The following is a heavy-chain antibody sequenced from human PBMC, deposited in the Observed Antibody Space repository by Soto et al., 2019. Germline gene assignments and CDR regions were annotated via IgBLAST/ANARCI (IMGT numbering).Heavy chain of an antibody. V-gene: IGHV4-59*08. J-gene: IGHJ6*03. CDR2: IYYSGST. CDR1: GDSTTYSY. CDR3: ARTVLGPDILADQFVDYYYYMDG. D-gene: IGHD3-9*01. Sequence: SETLSLTCTVSGDSTTYSYWNWIRLLPGKGLEWVGYIYYSGSTSYNPSLRRRVIMSVDTSKRQFSLQLKSVTAADTAIYYCARTVLGPDILADQFVDYYYYMDGWGQGTTVTVSS.